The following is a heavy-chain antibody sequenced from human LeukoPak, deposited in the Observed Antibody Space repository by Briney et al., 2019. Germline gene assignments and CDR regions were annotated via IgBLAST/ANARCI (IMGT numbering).Heavy chain of an antibody. CDR1: GDSMSSHY. CDR2: IHISGRS. J-gene: IGHJ4*02. Sequence: SETLSLTCSVSGDSMSSHYLSWIRHPAGKGLEWIGRIHISGRSNINPSLKSRLTMSVDTSKNQFSLKLSSVTAADTAVYYCARAGSSNYFDYWGQGTLVTVSS. D-gene: IGHD1-26*01. CDR3: ARAGSSNYFDY. V-gene: IGHV4-4*07.